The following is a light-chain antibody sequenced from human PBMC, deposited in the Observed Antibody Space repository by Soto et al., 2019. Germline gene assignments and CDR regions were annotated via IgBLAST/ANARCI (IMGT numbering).Light chain of an antibody. Sequence: EIVLTQSPATLSLSPGERATLSCRASQSVSNYLAWFQQKPGQAPRLLIYDASHRATGIPARFSGSVSGTDFTLTISSLEPEDCAVYYCQQRSSWPLLTFGGGTKVEI. V-gene: IGKV3-11*01. CDR2: DAS. J-gene: IGKJ4*01. CDR3: QQRSSWPLLT. CDR1: QSVSNY.